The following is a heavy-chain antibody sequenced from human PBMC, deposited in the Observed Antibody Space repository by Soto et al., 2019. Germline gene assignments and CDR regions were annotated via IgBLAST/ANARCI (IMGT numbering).Heavy chain of an antibody. CDR2: INPNSGGT. Sequence: QVQLVQSGAEVKKPGSSVKVSCKASGGTFSSYAISWVRQSRGQGLEWMGWINPNSGGTNYAQKFQGRVTMTRDTSISTAYMELSRLRSDDTAVYYCAREAAVAGFDPWGQGTLVTVSS. D-gene: IGHD6-19*01. V-gene: IGHV1-2*02. J-gene: IGHJ5*02. CDR1: GGTFSSYA. CDR3: AREAAVAGFDP.